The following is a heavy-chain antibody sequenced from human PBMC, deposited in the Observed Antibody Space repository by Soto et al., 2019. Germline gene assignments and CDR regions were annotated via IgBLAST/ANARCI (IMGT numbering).Heavy chain of an antibody. CDR2: ISSSSSYI. CDR3: ARSPHTFWGVIVPYYFDY. V-gene: IGHV3-21*01. CDR1: GFTFSSYS. D-gene: IGHD3-16*02. J-gene: IGHJ4*02. Sequence: EVQLVESGGGLVKPGGSLRLSCAASGFTFSSYSMNWVRQAPGKGLEWVSSISSSSSYIYYADSVKGRFTIARDNAKNSMYLQMNSLRADDKAVYYRARSPHTFWGVIVPYYFDYWGQGTLVTVSS.